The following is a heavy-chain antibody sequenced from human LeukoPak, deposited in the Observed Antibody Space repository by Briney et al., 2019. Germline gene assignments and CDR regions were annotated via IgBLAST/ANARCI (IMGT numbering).Heavy chain of an antibody. J-gene: IGHJ4*02. Sequence: ASVKVSCKASGYTFTGCYMHWVRQAPGQGLEWMGWINPNSGGTNYAQKFQGRVTMTRDTSISTAYMELSRLRSDDTAVYYCARDWDYYDSSGYLTDWGQGTLVTVSS. CDR3: ARDWDYYDSSGYLTD. CDR2: INPNSGGT. V-gene: IGHV1-2*02. D-gene: IGHD3-22*01. CDR1: GYTFTGCY.